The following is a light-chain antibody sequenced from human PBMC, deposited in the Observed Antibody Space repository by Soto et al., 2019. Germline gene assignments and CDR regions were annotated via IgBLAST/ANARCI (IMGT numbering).Light chain of an antibody. J-gene: IGKJ1*01. CDR3: QQLNNYPRT. Sequence: DIQLTQSPSFLSASVGDRVTITCRASQGISSYLAWYQQKPGKAPKLLISAASTLQSGVPSRFSGSGSGTEFTLTIISLQPEDFATYYCQQLNNYPRTFGQGTKVDIK. CDR2: AAS. CDR1: QGISSY. V-gene: IGKV1-9*01.